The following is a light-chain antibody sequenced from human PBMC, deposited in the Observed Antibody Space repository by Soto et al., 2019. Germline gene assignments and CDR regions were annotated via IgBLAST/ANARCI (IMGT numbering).Light chain of an antibody. J-gene: IGKJ4*01. V-gene: IGKV3-11*01. CDR2: DAS. Sequence: EIVLTHSPATLSLSPGERATLSCRASQSISSHLVWYQQKPGQAPRLLMYDASNRATGIPARFSGSGSGTDFTLTSSSLEPEDFAVYYCQQRPNWPLTFGGGTKVEIK. CDR1: QSISSH. CDR3: QQRPNWPLT.